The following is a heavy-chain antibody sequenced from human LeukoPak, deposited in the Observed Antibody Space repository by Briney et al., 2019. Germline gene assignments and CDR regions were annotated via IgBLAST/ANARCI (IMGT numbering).Heavy chain of an antibody. D-gene: IGHD5-12*01. V-gene: IGHV3-9*01. J-gene: IGHJ4*02. CDR1: GFTFSSYA. CDR2: ISWNSGGI. Sequence: PGGSLRLSCAASGFTFSSYAMSWVRQAPGKGLEWVSGISWNSGGIAYADSVKGRFTISRDNAKNSLYLQMNSLRAEDTALYYCAKDIRPIVVTTSFDYWGQGTLVTVSS. CDR3: AKDIRPIVVTTSFDY.